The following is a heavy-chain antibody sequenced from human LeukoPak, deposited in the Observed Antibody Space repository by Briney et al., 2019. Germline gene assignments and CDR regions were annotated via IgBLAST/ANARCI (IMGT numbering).Heavy chain of an antibody. CDR1: GFTSSSYG. CDR2: MSSNGKTI. J-gene: IGHJ4*02. Sequence: PGGSLRLSCAASGFTSSSYGMNWVRHAPGKGPEWLSYMSSNGKTIYYADSVKGRFTISRDNAKNSLYLQMNRLRGEDTAVYYCARVTKYYIDYWGQGTQVTVSS. CDR3: ARVTKYYIDY. V-gene: IGHV3-48*04.